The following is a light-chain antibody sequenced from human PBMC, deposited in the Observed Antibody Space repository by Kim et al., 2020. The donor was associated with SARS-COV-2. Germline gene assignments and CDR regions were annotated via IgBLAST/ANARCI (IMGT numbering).Light chain of an antibody. CDR1: VLAKQY. CDR3: YSAADNNVV. V-gene: IGLV3-27*01. CDR2: KDS. Sequence: SVSPGQTARITCSGDVLAKQYARWFQQQPGQAPVLVIYKDSERPSGIPERFSGSSSGTTVTLTISGAQVEDEADYYCYSAADNNVVFGGGTQLTVL. J-gene: IGLJ2*01.